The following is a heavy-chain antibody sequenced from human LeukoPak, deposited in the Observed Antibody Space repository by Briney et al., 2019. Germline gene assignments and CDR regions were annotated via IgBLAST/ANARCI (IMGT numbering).Heavy chain of an antibody. J-gene: IGHJ4*02. CDR1: GYTFTGYY. D-gene: IGHD3-9*01. CDR2: INPNSAGT. CDR3: ARSPDILTGENFDY. Sequence: ASVKVSCKASGYTFTGYYIHWVRQAPGQGLEWMGWINPNSAGTHYAQKFQGRVTMTRDTSISTAYMELSRLRSDDTAVYYCARSPDILTGENFDYWGQGTLVTVSS. V-gene: IGHV1-2*02.